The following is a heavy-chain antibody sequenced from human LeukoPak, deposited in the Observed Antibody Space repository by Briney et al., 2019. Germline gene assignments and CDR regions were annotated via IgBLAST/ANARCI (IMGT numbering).Heavy chain of an antibody. D-gene: IGHD2-8*01. J-gene: IGHJ4*02. CDR2: ISGSGGST. CDR3: AKDGRGVDYFDY. Sequence: GGSLRLSCAASGFTFSSYGMSWVRQAPGKGLEWVSGISGSGGSTYYADSVKGRFTISRDNSKNTLSLQINSLRAEDTAVYYCAKDGRGVDYFDYWGQGTLVTVSS. V-gene: IGHV3-23*01. CDR1: GFTFSSYG.